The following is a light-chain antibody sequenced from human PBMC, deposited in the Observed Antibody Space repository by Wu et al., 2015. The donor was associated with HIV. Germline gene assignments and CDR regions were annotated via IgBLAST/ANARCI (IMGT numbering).Light chain of an antibody. Sequence: DIQMTQSPSSLSASVGDRVTITCRASQSIDRYLNWYQQKPGKAPNLLIYAASSLQSGVPSRFSGSGSGTDFTLTISSLQVEDFATYYCQQSYSTPFTFGQGTRLEIK. CDR3: QQSYSTPFT. CDR2: AAS. CDR1: QSIDRY. J-gene: IGKJ5*01. V-gene: IGKV1-39*01.